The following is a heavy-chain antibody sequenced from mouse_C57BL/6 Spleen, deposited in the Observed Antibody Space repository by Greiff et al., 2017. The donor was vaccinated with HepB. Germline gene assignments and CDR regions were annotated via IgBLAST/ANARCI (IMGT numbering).Heavy chain of an antibody. CDR3: TRDGDSPGYFYAMDY. CDR1: GFTFSSYA. V-gene: IGHV5-9-1*02. CDR2: ISSGGDYI. D-gene: IGHD3-2*02. J-gene: IGHJ4*01. Sequence: DVHLVESGEGLVKPGGSLKLSCAASGFTFSSYAMSWVRQTPEKRLEWVAYISSGGDYIYYADTVKGRFTISRDNARNTLYLQMSSLKSEDTAMYYCTRDGDSPGYFYAMDYWGQGTSVTVSS.